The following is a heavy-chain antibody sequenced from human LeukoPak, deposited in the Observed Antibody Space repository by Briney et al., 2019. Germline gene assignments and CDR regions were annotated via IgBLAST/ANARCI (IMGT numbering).Heavy chain of an antibody. V-gene: IGHV4-59*01. J-gene: IGHJ4*02. CDR2: IYTGGST. Sequence: SETLSLTCTVYGGSITYNYWSWNRQPQGKGLEWIGYIYTGGSTNYNPSLKSRVTISVDTSKSQFSLKLSSVTAADTAIYYCARAGLYRGNSGGYYFDYWGQGTLVTVSS. CDR1: GGSITYNY. D-gene: IGHD4-23*01. CDR3: ARAGLYRGNSGGYYFDY.